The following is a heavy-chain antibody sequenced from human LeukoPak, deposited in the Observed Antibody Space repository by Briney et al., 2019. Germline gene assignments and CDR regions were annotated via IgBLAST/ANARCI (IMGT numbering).Heavy chain of an antibody. CDR3: ARAYSSSWYDSGLFDP. Sequence: SETLSLTCTVSGGSISTYYWSWIRQPAGKGLEWIGRIYTSGSTNYNPSLKSRVTMSVDTSKNQFSLKLSSVTAADTPVYYCARAYSSSWYDSGLFDPWGQGTLVTVSS. J-gene: IGHJ5*02. V-gene: IGHV4-4*07. D-gene: IGHD6-13*01. CDR2: IYTSGST. CDR1: GGSISTYY.